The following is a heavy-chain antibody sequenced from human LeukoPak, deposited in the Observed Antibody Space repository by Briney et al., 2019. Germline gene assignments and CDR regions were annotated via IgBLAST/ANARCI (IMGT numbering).Heavy chain of an antibody. CDR2: IHEDGRT. J-gene: IGHJ5*02. V-gene: IGHV4-38-2*02. Sequence: SETLSLTCSVSGYSFSSDSFWGWIRQPPGKGLEWVGTIHEDGRTFYNSSLKSRVTISIDTSKNQFSLEVNSVTAADTAVYYCARAARPTNNWFDPWGQGTLVTVSS. CDR1: GYSFSSDSF. CDR3: ARAARPTNNWFDP. D-gene: IGHD6-6*01.